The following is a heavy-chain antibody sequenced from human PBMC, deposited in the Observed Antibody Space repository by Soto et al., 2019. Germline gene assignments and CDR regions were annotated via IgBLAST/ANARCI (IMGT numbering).Heavy chain of an antibody. Sequence: GGSLRLSCTASGLPHSSFAMMWVGQAPGKGLECVSGIYGSGRGIEYADSVKGRFTISRDNSKNTVYLQMTDLRADDTAVYYCAKDAVYNDGLWLMDHWGQGTQVTVSS. CDR1: GLPHSSFA. V-gene: IGHV3-23*05. J-gene: IGHJ4*02. CDR2: IYGSGRGI. CDR3: AKDAVYNDGLWLMDH. D-gene: IGHD2-21*01.